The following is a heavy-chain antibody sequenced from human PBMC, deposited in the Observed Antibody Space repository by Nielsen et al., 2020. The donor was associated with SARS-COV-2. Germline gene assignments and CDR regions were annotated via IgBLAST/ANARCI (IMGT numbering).Heavy chain of an antibody. CDR3: AREEYGFGLDV. CDR2: IYYSGAT. V-gene: IGHV4-59*01. Sequence: GSLRLSCTVSGGSISRYYWSWIRQPPGKGLEWIAYIYYSGATNYNPSLKSRVTISADTSKNQFSLKLRSVTAADTAVYYCAREEYGFGLDVWGQGTTVRVSS. CDR1: GGSISRYY. J-gene: IGHJ6*02. D-gene: IGHD2-2*01.